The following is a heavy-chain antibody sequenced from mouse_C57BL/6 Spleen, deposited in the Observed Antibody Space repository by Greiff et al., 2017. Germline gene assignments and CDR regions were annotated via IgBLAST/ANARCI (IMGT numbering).Heavy chain of an antibody. J-gene: IGHJ4*01. V-gene: IGHV1-55*01. Sequence: VQLHQPGAELVKPGASVKMSCKASGYTFTSYWITWVKQRPGQGLEWIGDIYPGSGSTNYNEKFKGKATLTVDTSSSTAYMQLSSLTSEDSAVYCGETSNYPVCYAMDYWGQGTSVTVSS. D-gene: IGHD2-5*01. CDR3: ETSNYPVCYAMDY. CDR2: IYPGSGST. CDR1: GYTFTSYW.